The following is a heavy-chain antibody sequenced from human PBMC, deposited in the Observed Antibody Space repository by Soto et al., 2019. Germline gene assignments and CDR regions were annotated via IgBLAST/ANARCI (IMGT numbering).Heavy chain of an antibody. CDR1: GYTFTSYD. CDR2: MNPNSGNT. Sequence: GASVKVSCKASGYTFTSYDINWVRQATGQGLEWMGWMNPNSGNTGYAQKFQGRVTMTRNTSISTAYMELSSLRSEDTAVYYCARGRKRSSSWSGAFDIWGQGTMVTVSS. V-gene: IGHV1-8*01. D-gene: IGHD6-13*01. CDR3: ARGRKRSSSWSGAFDI. J-gene: IGHJ3*02.